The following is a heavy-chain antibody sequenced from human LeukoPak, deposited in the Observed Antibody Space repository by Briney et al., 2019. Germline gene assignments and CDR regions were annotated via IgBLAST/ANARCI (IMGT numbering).Heavy chain of an antibody. D-gene: IGHD2-8*01. J-gene: IGHJ3*02. CDR1: GGSISSGGYY. CDR2: IYYRGST. CDR3: ATLSLNAFDI. V-gene: IGHV4-31*03. Sequence: SETLSLTCTVSGGSISSGGYYWSWTRQHPGKGLEWIGSIYYRGSTNHNASLKSRVSISVDTSKNQFSLKLSSVTAADTAVYYCATLSLNAFDIWGQGTMVTVSS.